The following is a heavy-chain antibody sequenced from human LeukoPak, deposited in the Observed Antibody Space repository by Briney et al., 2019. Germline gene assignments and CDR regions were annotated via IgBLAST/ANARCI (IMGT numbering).Heavy chain of an antibody. D-gene: IGHD3-22*01. Sequence: PSETLSLTCTVSGGSISSYYWSWIREPPGKGPEWIGYIYYGGSTDYNPSLKSRVTISKDTSKTQFSLRLSSVTAADTAVYYCARARLDSSGRFDYWGQGTLVTVPS. CDR1: GGSISSYY. CDR2: IYYGGST. V-gene: IGHV4-59*01. J-gene: IGHJ4*02. CDR3: ARARLDSSGRFDY.